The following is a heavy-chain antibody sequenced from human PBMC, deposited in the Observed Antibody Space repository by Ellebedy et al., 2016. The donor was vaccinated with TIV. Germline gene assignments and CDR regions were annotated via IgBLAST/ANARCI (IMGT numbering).Heavy chain of an antibody. V-gene: IGHV3-66*01. CDR1: GFTFSSYA. Sequence: GGSLRLSCAASGFTFSSYAMSWVRQAPGKGLEWVSVLYKDGKSNYTDSVNGRFTVSRDYSKNTLYLQMDSLRAEDTAVYYCARDPGGGGDYGDNWFDPWGRGTVVTVSS. D-gene: IGHD4-17*01. CDR3: ARDPGGGGDYGDNWFDP. CDR2: LYKDGKS. J-gene: IGHJ5*02.